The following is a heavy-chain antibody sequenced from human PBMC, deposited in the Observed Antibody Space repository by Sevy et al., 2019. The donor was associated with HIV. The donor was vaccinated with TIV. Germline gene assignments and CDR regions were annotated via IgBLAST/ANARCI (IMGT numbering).Heavy chain of an antibody. V-gene: IGHV4-39*01. CDR3: VGPKLTYSSGWHYFDY. CDR1: GASISSTDYY. CDR2: IRHGACT. Sequence: SETLSLTCSVSGASISSTDYYWGWIRQSPGKGLEWIASIRHGACTFYNPSLKSRVTISADTSKNQFSLKLSSVTAADTSIYYCVGPKLTYSSGWHYFDYWGQGTVVTVSS. D-gene: IGHD6-19*01. J-gene: IGHJ4*02.